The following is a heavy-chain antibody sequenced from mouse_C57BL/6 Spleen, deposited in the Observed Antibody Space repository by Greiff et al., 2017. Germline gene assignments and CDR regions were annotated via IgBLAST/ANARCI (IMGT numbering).Heavy chain of an antibody. D-gene: IGHD1-1*01. J-gene: IGHJ4*01. CDR1: GYSFTGYY. Sequence: VQLQQSGPELVKPGASVKISCKASGYSFTGYYMNWVKQSPEKSLEWIGEINPSTGGTTYNQKFKAKATLTVDKSSSTAYMQLKSLTSEDSAVYYCARVSITTVVGGAMDYWGQGTSVTVSS. CDR3: ARVSITTVVGGAMDY. V-gene: IGHV1-42*01. CDR2: INPSTGGT.